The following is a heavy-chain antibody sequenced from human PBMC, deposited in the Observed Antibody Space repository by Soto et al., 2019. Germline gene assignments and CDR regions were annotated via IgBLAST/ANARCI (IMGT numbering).Heavy chain of an antibody. V-gene: IGHV1-69*02. J-gene: IGHJ4*02. D-gene: IGHD5-12*01. Sequence: SVKVSCKASGGTFSSYTISWVRQAPGQGLEWMGRIIPILGIANYAQKFQGRVTITADKSTSTAYMELSSLRSEDTAVYYCAVVEMATIFHFDYWGQGTLVTVSS. CDR3: AVVEMATIFHFDY. CDR2: IIPILGIA. CDR1: GGTFSSYT.